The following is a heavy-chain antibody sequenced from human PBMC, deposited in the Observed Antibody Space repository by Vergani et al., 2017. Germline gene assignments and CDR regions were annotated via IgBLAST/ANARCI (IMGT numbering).Heavy chain of an antibody. D-gene: IGHD3-22*01. CDR1: GDSISSGVYY. CDR3: ARRSSSYYFDI. Sequence: QVQLQESGPGLVKPSQTLSLTCSVSGDSISSGVYYWSWIRQPPGKGLEWISSVSHSGDTYFNPSLKGRVSISMDTSKNYFFLTLSSVTAADTAMYYCARRSSSYYFDIWGQGVLITVSS. V-gene: IGHV4-38-2*02. CDR2: VSHSGDT. J-gene: IGHJ5*02.